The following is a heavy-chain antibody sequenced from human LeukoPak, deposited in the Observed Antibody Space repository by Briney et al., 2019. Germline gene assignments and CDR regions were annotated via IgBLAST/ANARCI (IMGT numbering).Heavy chain of an antibody. Sequence: PGGSLRLSCAASGFTFSSYAMSWVRQAPGKGLEWVSAISGSGGSTYYADSVKGRFTISRDNSKNTQYLQMNSLRAEDTAVYYCAKDKRGSISSAQGVLDYWGQGTLVTASS. J-gene: IGHJ4*02. CDR3: AKDKRGSISSAQGVLDY. CDR2: ISGSGGST. V-gene: IGHV3-23*01. D-gene: IGHD6-6*01. CDR1: GFTFSSYA.